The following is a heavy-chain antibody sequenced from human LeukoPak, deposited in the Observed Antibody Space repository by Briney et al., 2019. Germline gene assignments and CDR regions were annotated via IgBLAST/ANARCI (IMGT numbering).Heavy chain of an antibody. CDR3: AHHKADYDFWSGYLNWLDP. V-gene: IGHV4-39*01. CDR2: IYYSGST. J-gene: IGHJ5*02. CDR1: GGSISSSSYY. Sequence: KPSETLSLTCTVSGGSISSSSYYWGWIRQPPGKGLEWIGSIYYSGSTYYNPSLKSRVTISVDTSKNQFSLKLSSVTAADTAVYYCAHHKADYDFWSGYLNWLDPWGQGTLVTVSS. D-gene: IGHD3-3*01.